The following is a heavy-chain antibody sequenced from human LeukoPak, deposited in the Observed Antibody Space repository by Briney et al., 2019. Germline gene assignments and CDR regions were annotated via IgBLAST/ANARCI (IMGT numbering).Heavy chain of an antibody. CDR1: GGSISSSNW. V-gene: IGHV4-4*02. D-gene: IGHD6-19*01. J-gene: IGHJ4*02. CDR2: IYHSGST. CDR3: ARVRQMGCLYSSGCPDALDY. Sequence: PSGTLSLTCAVSGGSISSSNWWSWVRQPPGKGLEWIGEIYHSGSTNYNPSLKSRVTISVDTSKNQFSLKLSSVTAADTAVYYCARVRQMGCLYSSGCPDALDYWGQGTLVTVSS.